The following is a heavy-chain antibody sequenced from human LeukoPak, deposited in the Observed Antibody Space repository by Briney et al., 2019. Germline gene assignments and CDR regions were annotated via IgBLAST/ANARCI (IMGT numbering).Heavy chain of an antibody. D-gene: IGHD3-10*02. CDR1: GFTFSNFG. Sequence: GGSLRLSCAASGFTFSNFGMSWVRQAPGKGLEWVSVISGSGSTIYYADSVKGRFTISRDNAKNSLYLQMNSLRAEDTAVYYCAELGITMIGGVWGKGTTVTISS. CDR3: AELGITMIGGV. J-gene: IGHJ6*04. V-gene: IGHV3-48*04. CDR2: ISGSGSTI.